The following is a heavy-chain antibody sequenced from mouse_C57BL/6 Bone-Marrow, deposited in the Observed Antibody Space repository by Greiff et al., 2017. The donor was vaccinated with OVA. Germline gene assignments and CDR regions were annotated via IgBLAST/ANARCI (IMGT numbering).Heavy chain of an antibody. CDR2: SNPNNGGT. CDR1: GYTFTDYN. CDR3: ARRLRWYFDV. V-gene: IGHV1-18*01. D-gene: IGHD1-1*01. J-gene: IGHJ1*03. Sequence: EVQLQQSGPELVKPGASVKIPCKASGYTFTDYNMDWVKQSHGKSLEWIGDSNPNNGGTIYNQKFKGKATLTVDKSSSTAYMELRSLTSEDTAVYYCARRLRWYFDVWGTGTTVTVSS.